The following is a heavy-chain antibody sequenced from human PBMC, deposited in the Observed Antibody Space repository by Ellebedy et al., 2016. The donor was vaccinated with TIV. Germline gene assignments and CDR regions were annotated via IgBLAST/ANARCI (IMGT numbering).Heavy chain of an antibody. CDR2: IYYSGST. V-gene: IGHV4-59*01. CDR1: GGSISSYY. Sequence: SETLSLTCTVSGGSISSYYWSWIRQPPGTGLEWIGYIYYSGSTNYNPSLKSRVTISVDTSKNQFSLKLSSVTAADTAVYYCAKGEVVTAIGAFDIWGQGTMVTVSS. J-gene: IGHJ3*02. D-gene: IGHD2-21*02. CDR3: AKGEVVTAIGAFDI.